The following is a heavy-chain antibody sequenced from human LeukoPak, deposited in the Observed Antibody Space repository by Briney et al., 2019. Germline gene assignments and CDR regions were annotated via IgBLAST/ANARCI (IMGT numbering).Heavy chain of an antibody. CDR2: IYTSGST. CDR3: ATQHIVVVTATEFDP. D-gene: IGHD2-21*02. CDR1: GRSISSGSYY. Sequence: SQTLSLTCTVSGRSISSGSYYWSWIRQPAGKGLEWIGRIYTSGSTNYNPSLKSRVTISVDTSKNQFSLKLSSVPAADTAVYYCATQHIVVVTATEFDPWGQGTLVTVSS. V-gene: IGHV4-61*02. J-gene: IGHJ5*02.